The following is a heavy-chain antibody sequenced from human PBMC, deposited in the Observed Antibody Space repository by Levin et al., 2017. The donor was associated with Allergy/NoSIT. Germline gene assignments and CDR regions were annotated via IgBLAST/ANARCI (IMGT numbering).Heavy chain of an antibody. D-gene: IGHD1-1*01. CDR3: AKGRLEYATYYYGLDV. CDR1: GFTFSRFA. J-gene: IGHJ6*02. Sequence: GESLKISCAASGFTFSRFAMHWVRQAPGKGLEWVAVISSDGSNRYSADSLKGRFTISRDNWNNALYLQLDSLRPEDTALYYCAKGRLEYATYYYGLDVWGQGTTVAVSS. V-gene: IGHV3-30*18. CDR2: ISSDGSNR.